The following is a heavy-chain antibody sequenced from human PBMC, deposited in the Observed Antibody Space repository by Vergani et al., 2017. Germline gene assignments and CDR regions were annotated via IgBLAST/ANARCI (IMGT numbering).Heavy chain of an antibody. Sequence: QVQLQESGPGLVKPSETLSLTCTVSGGSISTYYWSWIRQPAGKGLEWIGRIYTSESTNYNPSLKSRVTMSVDTSKNQFSLKLSSVTAADTAVYYRARGGWSYDILTCYSWFDPWGQGTLVTVSS. V-gene: IGHV4-4*07. CDR2: IYTSEST. CDR3: ARGGWSYDILTCYSWFDP. CDR1: GGSISTYY. J-gene: IGHJ5*02. D-gene: IGHD3-9*01.